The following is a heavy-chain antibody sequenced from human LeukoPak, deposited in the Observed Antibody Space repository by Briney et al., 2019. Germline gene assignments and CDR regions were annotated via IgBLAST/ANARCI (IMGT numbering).Heavy chain of an antibody. V-gene: IGHV3-7*01. D-gene: IGHD2-15*01. CDR3: ARDRWELLSNSYHYCGLGV. J-gene: IGHJ6*02. Sequence: GGSLRVSCAASGFTFSNYWMSWVRQAPGKGLEWVANIKQDGSEKCYVDSVKGRFTTSRDNAKNSLYLQMNSLRAEDTAVYYCARDRWELLSNSYHYCGLGVWGQGTTVTVSS. CDR2: IKQDGSEK. CDR1: GFTFSNYW.